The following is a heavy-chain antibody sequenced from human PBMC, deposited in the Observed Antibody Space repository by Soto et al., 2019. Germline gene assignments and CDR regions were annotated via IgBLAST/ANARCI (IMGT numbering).Heavy chain of an antibody. D-gene: IGHD6-13*01. Sequence: SVKVSCTSSEGTISIYAISWVRQAPGQGLEWMGGIIPIFGTANYAQKFQGRVTITVDESTSTAYMELSSLRSEDTAVYYCARVNAGTSSWFDPWGQGTLVSVSS. CDR1: EGTISIYA. V-gene: IGHV1-69*13. CDR3: ARVNAGTSSWFDP. CDR2: IIPIFGTA. J-gene: IGHJ5*02.